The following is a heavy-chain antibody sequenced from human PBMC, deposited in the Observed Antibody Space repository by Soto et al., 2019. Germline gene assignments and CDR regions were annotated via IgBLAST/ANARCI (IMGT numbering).Heavy chain of an antibody. Sequence: QVQLQESGPGLVKPSETLSLTCTVSGGSVSSGSYYWIWIRQPPGQGLEWIGYIYYSGSTNYNPSLKSRVTTSVDTSKNQFSLKLSSVTAADTAVYYCARSLRRAWLDPWGQGTLVTVSS. CDR1: GGSVSSGSYY. CDR2: IYYSGST. D-gene: IGHD3-10*01. V-gene: IGHV4-61*01. CDR3: ARSLRRAWLDP. J-gene: IGHJ5*02.